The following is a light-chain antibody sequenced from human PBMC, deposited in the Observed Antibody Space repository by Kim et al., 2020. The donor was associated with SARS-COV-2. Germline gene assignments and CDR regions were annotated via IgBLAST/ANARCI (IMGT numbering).Light chain of an antibody. CDR3: MQALPAPFT. Sequence: DIVMTQSPLTLPVTPGEPASISCRSSQSLLHSNGYNYWDCYLRNPGQSPQLLIYLGSNRASGVPDRFSGSGSRTDFTLKITTVWSVMVWVDFSMQALPAPFTFGPGTKVGSK. CDR2: LGS. CDR1: QSLLHSNGYNY. V-gene: IGKV2-28*01. J-gene: IGKJ3*01.